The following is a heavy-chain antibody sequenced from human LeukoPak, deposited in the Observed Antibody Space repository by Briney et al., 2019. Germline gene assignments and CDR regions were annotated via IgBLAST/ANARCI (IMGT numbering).Heavy chain of an antibody. CDR1: GFNFRDYY. CDR2: IIPSGHTT. J-gene: IGHJ4*02. Sequence: GSLRLSCAASGFNFRDYYINWVRQASGKGLEWVSGIIPSGHTTYHADSVRGRFTISRDNSRNTVYLQMNSLRAEDTAVYYCAKDDRWLQFCCWGQGTLVTVSA. CDR3: AKDDRWLQFCC. V-gene: IGHV3-23*01. D-gene: IGHD5-24*01.